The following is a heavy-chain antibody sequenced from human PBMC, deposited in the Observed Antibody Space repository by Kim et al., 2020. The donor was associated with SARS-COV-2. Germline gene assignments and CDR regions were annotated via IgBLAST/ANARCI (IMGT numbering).Heavy chain of an antibody. D-gene: IGHD5-12*01. Sequence: YTNYSPSFQGHVTISADKSISTAYLQWSSLKASDTAMYYCASHRDGYNDYWGQGTLVTVSS. CDR3: ASHRDGYNDY. J-gene: IGHJ4*02. CDR2: YT. V-gene: IGHV5-10-1*01.